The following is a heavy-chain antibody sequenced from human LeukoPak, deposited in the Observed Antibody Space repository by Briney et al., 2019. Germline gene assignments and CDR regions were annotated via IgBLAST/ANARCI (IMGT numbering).Heavy chain of an antibody. J-gene: IGHJ4*02. CDR3: AKLSRITMVRGVTLFDY. CDR2: ISGRGGST. V-gene: IGHV3-23*01. CDR1: GFTFSSYA. Sequence: GGSLRLSCAASGFTFSSYAMSWVRQAPGKGLEWVSAISGRGGSTYYADSVKGRFTISRDNSKNTLYLQMNSLRAEDTAVYYCAKLSRITMVRGVTLFDYWGQGTLVTVSS. D-gene: IGHD3-10*01.